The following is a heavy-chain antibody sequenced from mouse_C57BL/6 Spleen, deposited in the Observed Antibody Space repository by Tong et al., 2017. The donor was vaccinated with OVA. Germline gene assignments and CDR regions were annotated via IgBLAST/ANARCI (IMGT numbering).Heavy chain of an antibody. D-gene: IGHD5-5*01. J-gene: IGHJ3*01. V-gene: IGHV5-4*01. CDR3: ARELPPFAY. CDR1: GFTFSSYA. Sequence: EVQLQESGGGLVQPGGSLKLSCAASGFTFSSYAMSWVRQTPEKRLEWVATISDGGSYTYYPDNVKGRFTISRDNAKNNLYLQMSHLKSEDTAMYYCARELPPFAYWGQGTLVTVSA. CDR2: ISDGGSYT.